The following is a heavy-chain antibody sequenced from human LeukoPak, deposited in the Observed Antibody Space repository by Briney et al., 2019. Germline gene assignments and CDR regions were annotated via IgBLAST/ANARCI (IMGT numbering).Heavy chain of an antibody. Sequence: PSETLSLTCAVYGLSFSGYYWRWIRQPPGKGLEWIGKINHSRSTNSNQFLKSRVTISADTSKNQFSLKLSSVTAADTAVYYCARASYSYDTSGCVPFDYWGQGTPVTVSS. V-gene: IGHV4-34*01. D-gene: IGHD3-22*01. J-gene: IGHJ4*02. CDR1: GLSFSGYY. CDR3: ARASYSYDTSGCVPFDY. CDR2: INHSRST.